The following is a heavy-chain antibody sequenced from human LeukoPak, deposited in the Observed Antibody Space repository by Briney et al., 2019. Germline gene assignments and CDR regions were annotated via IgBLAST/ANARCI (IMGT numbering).Heavy chain of an antibody. CDR2: VNSDGSST. Sequence: GGSLRLSCAASGFTFTSYWMHWVRQAPGKGLVWVSRVNSDGSSTTYADSVKGRFTISRDNAKNTLYLQMNSLRAEDTAVYYCAKDRISARVVPAAIDYWGQGTLVTVSS. CDR1: GFTFTSYW. J-gene: IGHJ4*02. V-gene: IGHV3-74*01. CDR3: AKDRISARVVPAAIDY. D-gene: IGHD2-2*01.